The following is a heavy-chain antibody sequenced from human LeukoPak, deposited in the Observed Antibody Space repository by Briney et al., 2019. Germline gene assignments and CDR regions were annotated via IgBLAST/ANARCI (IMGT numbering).Heavy chain of an antibody. CDR1: EYSFTSYW. D-gene: IGHD2-8*01. CDR2: IYPGDSDT. J-gene: IGHJ3*02. CDR3: ARPSRGVNYAFDI. Sequence: GESLKSSCKGSEYSFTSYWIGWVRQMPGKGLEWMGIIYPGDSDTRYSPSFQGQVTISADKSISTAYLQWSSLKASDTAMYFCARPSRGVNYAFDIWGQGTMVTVSS. V-gene: IGHV5-51*01.